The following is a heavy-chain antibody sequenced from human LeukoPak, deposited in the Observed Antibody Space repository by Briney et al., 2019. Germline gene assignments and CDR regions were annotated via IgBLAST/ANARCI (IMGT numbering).Heavy chain of an antibody. CDR3: ARDSYSSSCVEY. J-gene: IGHJ4*02. CDR2: IYYSGST. D-gene: IGHD6-6*01. V-gene: IGHV4-39*02. CDR1: GGSISSSYYY. Sequence: PSETLCLTCTVSGGSISSSYYYWGWIRQPPGKGLEWIGSIYYSGSTYYNPSLKSRVTISVDTSKNQFSLKLRSVTAADTAVYYCARDSYSSSCVEYWGQGTLVTVSS.